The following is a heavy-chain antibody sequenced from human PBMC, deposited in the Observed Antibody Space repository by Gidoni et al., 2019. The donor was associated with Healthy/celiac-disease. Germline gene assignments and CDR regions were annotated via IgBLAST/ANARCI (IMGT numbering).Heavy chain of an antibody. V-gene: IGHV1-18*01. Sequence: QVQLVQSGAEVKKPGASVKVSCTASGYTFTSYGISWVRQAPGQGLEWMGWISAYKGNTNYAQKLQGRVTMTTDTSTSTAYMERRSLRSDDTAVYYCARERGNYGDYDYYYGMDVWGQGTTVTVSS. D-gene: IGHD4-17*01. CDR1: GYTFTSYG. CDR2: ISAYKGNT. CDR3: ARERGNYGDYDYYYGMDV. J-gene: IGHJ6*02.